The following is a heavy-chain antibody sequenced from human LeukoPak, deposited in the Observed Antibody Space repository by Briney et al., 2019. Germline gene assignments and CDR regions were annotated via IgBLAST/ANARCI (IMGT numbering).Heavy chain of an antibody. J-gene: IGHJ4*02. D-gene: IGHD3-3*01. V-gene: IGHV4-59*01. Sequence: ASETLSLTCTVSGGSISSFYWSWIRQPPGKGLEWIGYIYYSGSTHYHPSLQSRVTISVYTSKSQFSLKLSSVTAADTAVYYCARSAKYYDFWSGYYRTWYFDYWGQGTLVTVSS. CDR3: ARSAKYYDFWSGYYRTWYFDY. CDR2: IYYSGST. CDR1: GGSISSFY.